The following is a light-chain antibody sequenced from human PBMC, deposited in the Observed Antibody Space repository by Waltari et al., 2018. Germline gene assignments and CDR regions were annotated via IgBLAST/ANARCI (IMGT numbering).Light chain of an antibody. CDR3: QSYDSSLSGLVV. V-gene: IGLV1-40*01. Sequence: QSVLTQPPSVSATPRQTVTISCTWRSSNIAAPSNVPWDQQLPGTAPKLLLDRNNNRPSGVPDRFSGSKSDTSAYLAITGLQAEDVADYYCQSYDSSLSGLVVFGGGTKLTVL. CDR2: RNN. J-gene: IGLJ2*01. CDR1: SSNIAAPSN.